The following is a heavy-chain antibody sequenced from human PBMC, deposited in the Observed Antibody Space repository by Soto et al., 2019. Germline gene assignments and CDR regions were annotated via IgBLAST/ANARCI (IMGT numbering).Heavy chain of an antibody. V-gene: IGHV3-9*01. Sequence: EVQLVESGGGLVQPGRSLRLSCAASGFTFDDYAMHWVRQAPGKGLEWVSGISWNSGSIGYADSVKGRFTISRDNAKNSLYLRMNSLRAEDTALYYCAKGTSSGYALNYFDYWGQGTLVTVSS. CDR1: GFTFDDYA. CDR3: AKGTSSGYALNYFDY. D-gene: IGHD6-25*01. CDR2: ISWNSGSI. J-gene: IGHJ4*02.